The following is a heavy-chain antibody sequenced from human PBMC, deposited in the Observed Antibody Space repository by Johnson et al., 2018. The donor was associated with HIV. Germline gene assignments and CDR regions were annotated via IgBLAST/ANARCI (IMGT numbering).Heavy chain of an antibody. CDR2: INWNGGST. CDR3: ARGSMVRGVIHAFDI. CDR1: GFTFDDYA. V-gene: IGHV3-9*01. J-gene: IGHJ3*02. Sequence: VQLVESGGGLVQPGRSLRLSCAASGFTFDDYAMHWVRQAPGKGLEWVSGINWNGGSTGYADSVKGRFTISRDNAKNPLYLQMNSLRAEDTAVYYCARGSMVRGVIHAFDIWGQGTMVTVSS. D-gene: IGHD3-10*01.